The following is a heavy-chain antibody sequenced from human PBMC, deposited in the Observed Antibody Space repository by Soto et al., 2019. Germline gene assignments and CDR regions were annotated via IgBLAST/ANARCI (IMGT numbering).Heavy chain of an antibody. J-gene: IGHJ4*02. CDR3: ARAGYDSSGYYPFLVY. V-gene: IGHV4-31*03. D-gene: IGHD3-22*01. Sequence: SETLSLTCTVSGGSIISGGYYWSWIRQHPGKGLEWIGYIYYSGSTYYNPSLKSRVTISVDTSKNQFSLKLSSVTAADTAVYYCARAGYDSSGYYPFLVYWGQGTLVTVSS. CDR2: IYYSGST. CDR1: GGSIISGGYY.